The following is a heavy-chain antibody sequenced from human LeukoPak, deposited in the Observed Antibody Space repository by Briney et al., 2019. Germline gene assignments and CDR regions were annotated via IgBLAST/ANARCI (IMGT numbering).Heavy chain of an antibody. J-gene: IGHJ3*02. Sequence: PSQTLSLTCTVSGGSISSGDYYWSWIRQPPGKGLEWIGYIYYSGSTYYNPSPKSRVTISVDTSKNQFSLKLSSVTAADTAVYYCASDLPSGSYYATEHDAFDIWGQGTMVTVSS. D-gene: IGHD1-26*01. CDR1: GGSISSGDYY. V-gene: IGHV4-30-4*08. CDR3: ASDLPSGSYYATEHDAFDI. CDR2: IYYSGST.